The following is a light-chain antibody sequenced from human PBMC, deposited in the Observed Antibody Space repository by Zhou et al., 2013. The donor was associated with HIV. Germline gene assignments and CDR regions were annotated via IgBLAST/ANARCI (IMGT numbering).Light chain of an antibody. CDR3: QHYNHFPST. J-gene: IGKJ1*01. CDR2: KAS. V-gene: IGKV1-5*03. CDR1: QDVNTW. Sequence: DIQMTQSPSTLSASVGDRVAITCRASQDVNTWLAWYQQKPGKAPQLLIYKASRVESGVPSRFSGTGSGTDFTLTLSSLQPDDFATYYCQHYNHFPSTFGQGTKVEFK.